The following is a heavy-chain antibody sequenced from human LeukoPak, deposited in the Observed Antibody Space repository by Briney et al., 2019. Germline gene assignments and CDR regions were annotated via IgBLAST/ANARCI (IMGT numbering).Heavy chain of an antibody. CDR1: GFTFSDYY. V-gene: IGHV3-11*01. J-gene: IGHJ3*02. CDR2: ISSSGGTI. Sequence: GGSLRLSCAASGFTFSDYYMSWIRQAPGKGLEWVSYISSSGGTIYYADSVKGRFTISRDNAKNSLYLQMNSLRAEDTAVYYCARARGAFWSGYYTGAFDIWGQGTMVTVSS. D-gene: IGHD3-3*01. CDR3: ARARGAFWSGYYTGAFDI.